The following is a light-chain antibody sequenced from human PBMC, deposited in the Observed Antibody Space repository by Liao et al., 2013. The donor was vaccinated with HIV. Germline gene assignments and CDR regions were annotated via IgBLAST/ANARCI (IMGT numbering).Light chain of an antibody. J-gene: IGLJ1*01. Sequence: SYELTQPPSVSVSPGQTARITCSGDALPKKYAYWYQQKPGQAPVLVIYKDSERPSGIPERFSGSSSGTTVTLTISGVQAEDEADYYCQVWDRSSDQYVFGIGTKVTVL. V-gene: IGLV3-25*03. CDR2: KDS. CDR3: QVWDRSSDQYV. CDR1: ALPKKY.